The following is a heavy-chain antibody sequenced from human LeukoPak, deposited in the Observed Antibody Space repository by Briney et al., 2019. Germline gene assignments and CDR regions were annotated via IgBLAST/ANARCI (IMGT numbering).Heavy chain of an antibody. CDR1: GFTFSSYW. CDR3: GRGVTSHH. J-gene: IGHJ5*02. CDR2: IKQDGSDK. Sequence: GGSLRLSCAASGFTFSSYWMSWVRQAPGKGPEWVANIKQDGSDKYYVDSVKGRFTISRDNAKNSLYLQMNSLRAEDTAVHYCGRGVTSHHWGQGTLVTVSS. V-gene: IGHV3-7*03. D-gene: IGHD5-18*01.